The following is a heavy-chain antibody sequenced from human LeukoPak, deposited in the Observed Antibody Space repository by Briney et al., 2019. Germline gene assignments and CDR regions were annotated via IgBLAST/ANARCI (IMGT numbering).Heavy chain of an antibody. CDR3: ASHRVGLWFGELPYGY. D-gene: IGHD3-10*01. J-gene: IGHJ4*02. CDR1: GGSISSSSYY. V-gene: IGHV4-39*01. Sequence: SETLSLTCTVSGGSISSSSYYWGWIRQPPGKGLEWIGSIYYSGSTYYNPSLKSRVTISVDTSKNQFSLKLSSVTAADTAVYYCASHRVGLWFGELPYGYWGQGTLVTVSS. CDR2: IYYSGST.